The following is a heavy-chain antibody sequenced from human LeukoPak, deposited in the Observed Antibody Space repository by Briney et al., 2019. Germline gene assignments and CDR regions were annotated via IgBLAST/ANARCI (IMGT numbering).Heavy chain of an antibody. CDR3: ARDLSGYSDY. CDR2: ISDADGSIT. D-gene: IGHD2-15*01. CDR1: GFTLSSYW. Sequence: GGSLRLSCAASGFTLSSYWLHWVRQAPGKGLVWVSRISDADGSITDYADSVRGRFTISRDTAKNTLYLEMNGLGAEDTAVYYCARDLSGYSDYWGQGTLVTVSS. J-gene: IGHJ4*02. V-gene: IGHV3-74*01.